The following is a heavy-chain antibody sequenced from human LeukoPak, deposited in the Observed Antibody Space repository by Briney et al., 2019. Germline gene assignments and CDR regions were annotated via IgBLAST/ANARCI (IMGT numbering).Heavy chain of an antibody. J-gene: IGHJ4*02. CDR2: INHRGST. D-gene: IGHD6-13*01. Sequence: SETLSLTCAVYGGSFSGYHWSWIRQPPGKGLEWIGEINHRGSTNYNPSLKSRVTMSVDTSKNQFSLRLRSVTAADTAVYYCARQIASAGTAGFDFWGQGALVTVSS. V-gene: IGHV4-34*01. CDR3: ARQIASAGTAGFDF. CDR1: GGSFSGYH.